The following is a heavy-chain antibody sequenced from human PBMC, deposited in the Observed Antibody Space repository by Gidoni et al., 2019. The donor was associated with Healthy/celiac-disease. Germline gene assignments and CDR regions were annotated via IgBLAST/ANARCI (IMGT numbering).Heavy chain of an antibody. CDR3: VKGDTAMVTAWILFDY. D-gene: IGHD5-18*01. Sequence: EVQLVESAGGLLQPGASLRLYCSAAGFTFRTYAMHWVRQDPGKGLEYVSASSSNGGSTNYADSVKGRFTISRDNSKNTLYLQMSSLRAEDTAVYYCVKGDTAMVTAWILFDYWGQGTLVTVSS. V-gene: IGHV3-64D*08. CDR1: GFTFRTYA. CDR2: SSSNGGST. J-gene: IGHJ4*02.